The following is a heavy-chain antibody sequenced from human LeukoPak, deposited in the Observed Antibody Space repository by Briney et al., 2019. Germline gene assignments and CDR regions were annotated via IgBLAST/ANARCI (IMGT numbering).Heavy chain of an antibody. CDR3: ARVQKIVVVPAAIGENYYYYMDV. D-gene: IGHD2-2*01. Sequence: SETLSLTCTVSGGSISSYYWSWIRQPAGKGLEWIGRIYTSGSTNYNPSLKSRVTMSVDTSKNQFSLKLSSVTAADTAVYYCARVQKIVVVPAAIGENYYYYMDVWGKGTTVTVSS. J-gene: IGHJ6*03. CDR1: GGSISSYY. CDR2: IYTSGST. V-gene: IGHV4-4*07.